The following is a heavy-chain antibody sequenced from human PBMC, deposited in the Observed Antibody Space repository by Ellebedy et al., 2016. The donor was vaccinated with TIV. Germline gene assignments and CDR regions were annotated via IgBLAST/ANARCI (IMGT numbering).Heavy chain of an antibody. CDR3: ARERWLEY. J-gene: IGHJ4*02. Sequence: GESLKISCAASGFTVSGNSMSWVRQAPGKGLEWVSVIYSGGSTYYADSVKGRFTISRDNSKNTLYLQMNSLRGEDTAMYYCARERWLEYWGQGTLVTVSS. CDR2: IYSGGST. D-gene: IGHD2-15*01. V-gene: IGHV3-53*01. CDR1: GFTVSGNS.